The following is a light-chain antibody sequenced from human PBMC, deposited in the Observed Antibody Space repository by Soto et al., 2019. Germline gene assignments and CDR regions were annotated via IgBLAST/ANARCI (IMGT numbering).Light chain of an antibody. J-gene: IGKJ4*01. CDR1: QSVSSSY. CDR2: GAS. CDR3: QQYGRSVT. Sequence: EIVLTQSPGTLSLSPGERATLSCRASQSVSSSYLAWYQQKPGQAPRLLIYGASSRATGFPDRFSGSGSGTDFTLTISRLEPEDFAVYYCQQYGRSVTFGGGTKVDI. V-gene: IGKV3-20*01.